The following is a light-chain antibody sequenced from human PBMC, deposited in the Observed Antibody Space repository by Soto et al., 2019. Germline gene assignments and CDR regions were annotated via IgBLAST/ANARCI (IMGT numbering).Light chain of an antibody. CDR1: QGLSSSY. CDR3: QQYGSSPYT. J-gene: IGKJ1*01. V-gene: IGKV3-20*01. CDR2: GAS. Sequence: EIVLTQSPDTLSLSPRDRASLSCRASQGLSSSYLTWYQQKPGQAPRLLFYGASNRAAGIPDRFSASGSGTDFSITISRLEPEDCAVYYFQQYGSSPYTFGQGTKGEIK.